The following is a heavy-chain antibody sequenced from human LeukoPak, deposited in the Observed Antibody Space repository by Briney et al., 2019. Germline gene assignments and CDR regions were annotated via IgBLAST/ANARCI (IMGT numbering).Heavy chain of an antibody. CDR1: GGTFSSYA. CDR2: IIPIFGTA. CDR3: ATPQGQRWDNWFDP. D-gene: IGHD5-24*01. J-gene: IGHJ5*02. V-gene: IGHV1-69*05. Sequence: SVKVSCKASGGTFSSYAISWVRQAPGQGLEWMGGIIPIFGTANYAQKFQGRVTITTDESTSTAYMELSSLRSEDTAVYYCATPQGQRWDNWFDPWGQGTLVTVSS.